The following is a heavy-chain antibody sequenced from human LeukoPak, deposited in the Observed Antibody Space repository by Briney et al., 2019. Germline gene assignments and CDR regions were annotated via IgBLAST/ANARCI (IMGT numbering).Heavy chain of an antibody. CDR1: GFPFSSYA. Sequence: GGSLRLSCAASGFPFSSYAMHWVRQAPGKGLVWVSRIISDGSSTTYADSVKGRFTISRDNAKNTLYLQMNSLRADDTAVYYCASGKGSSRSLDYWGQGTLVTVSS. CDR2: IISDGSST. V-gene: IGHV3-74*01. D-gene: IGHD6-13*01. CDR3: ASGKGSSRSLDY. J-gene: IGHJ4*02.